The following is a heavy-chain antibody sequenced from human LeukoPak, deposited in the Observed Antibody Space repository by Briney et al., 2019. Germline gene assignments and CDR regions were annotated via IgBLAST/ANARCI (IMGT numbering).Heavy chain of an antibody. CDR3: ARDSDWAFNY. V-gene: IGHV3-48*02. CDR2: ISHDSDNT. D-gene: IGHD2-21*02. CDR1: GFPFSSYV. Sequence: GGSLRLSCAASGFPFSSYVMSWVRQAPGKGLEWVAYISHDSDNTCYPDFVKGRFTISRDNAENSLYLQMNSLRDEDTAIYYCARDSDWAFNYWGQGTRVTVSS. J-gene: IGHJ4*02.